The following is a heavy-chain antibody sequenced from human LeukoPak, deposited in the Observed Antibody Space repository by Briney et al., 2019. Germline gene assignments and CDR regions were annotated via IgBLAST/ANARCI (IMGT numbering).Heavy chain of an antibody. J-gene: IGHJ4*02. CDR2: ISSSSSYI. CDR3: AIGTTVTTPHFDY. CDR1: GFTFSSYS. Sequence: PGGSLRLSCAASGFTFSSYSMNWVRQAPGKGLEGVSSISSSSSYIYYADSVKGRFTISRDNAKNSLYLQMNSLRAEDTAVYYCAIGTTVTTPHFDYWGQGTLVTVSS. V-gene: IGHV3-21*01. D-gene: IGHD4-17*01.